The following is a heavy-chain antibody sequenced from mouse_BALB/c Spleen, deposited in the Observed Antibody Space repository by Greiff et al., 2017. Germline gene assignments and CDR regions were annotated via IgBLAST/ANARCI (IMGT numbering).Heavy chain of an antibody. V-gene: IGHV5-9-4*01. D-gene: IGHD2-12*01. Sequence: EVQGVESGGGLVKPGGSLKLSCAASGFTFSSYAMSWVRQSPEKRLEWVAEISSGGSYTYYPDTVTGRFTISRDNAKNTLYLEMSSLRSEDTAMYYCARGRRDYYAMDYWGQGTSVTVSA. J-gene: IGHJ4*01. CDR2: ISSGGSYT. CDR1: GFTFSSYA. CDR3: ARGRRDYYAMDY.